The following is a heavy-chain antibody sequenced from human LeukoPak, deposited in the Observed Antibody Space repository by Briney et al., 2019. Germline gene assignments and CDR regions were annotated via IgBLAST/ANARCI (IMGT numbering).Heavy chain of an antibody. CDR3: ARDGPQGVGWLDY. V-gene: IGHV4-59*01. CDR2: ISYSGST. J-gene: IGHJ4*02. D-gene: IGHD6-19*01. CDR1: GTSISSYF. Sequence: SETLSLTCNVFGTSISSYFWTWIRQPPGKGLEWIRYISYSGSTNYNPSLKSRVTISVDTSKTHFSLKLNSVTAADTAVYYCARDGPQGVGWLDYWGQGTLITVSS.